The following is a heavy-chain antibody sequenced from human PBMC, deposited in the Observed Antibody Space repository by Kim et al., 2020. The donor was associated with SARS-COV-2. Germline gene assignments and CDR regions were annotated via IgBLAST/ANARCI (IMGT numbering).Heavy chain of an antibody. Sequence: ASVKVSCKASGYTFTSYYMHWVRQAPGQGLEWMGIINPSGGSTSYAQKFQGRVTMTRDTSTSTVYMELSSLRSEDTAVYYCARDFYSSSWYDVYYYYGMDVWGQGTTVTVSS. CDR1: GYTFTSYY. D-gene: IGHD6-13*01. V-gene: IGHV1-46*01. J-gene: IGHJ6*02. CDR2: INPSGGST. CDR3: ARDFYSSSWYDVYYYYGMDV.